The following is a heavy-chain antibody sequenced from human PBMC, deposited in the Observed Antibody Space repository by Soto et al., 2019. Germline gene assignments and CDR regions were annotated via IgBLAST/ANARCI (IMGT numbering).Heavy chain of an antibody. J-gene: IGHJ6*02. V-gene: IGHV1-18*01. CDR2: ISAYNGNT. D-gene: IGHD3-10*01. CDR1: GYTFTNYG. CDR3: ARGPYGSGSYYNDGYYYGMDV. Sequence: ASVKVSCKASGYTFTNYGISWVRQAPGQGLEWMGWISAYNGNTKYAQKLQGRVTMTTDTSTSTAYMELSRLRSDDTAVYYCARGPYGSGSYYNDGYYYGMDVWGQGTTVTVSS.